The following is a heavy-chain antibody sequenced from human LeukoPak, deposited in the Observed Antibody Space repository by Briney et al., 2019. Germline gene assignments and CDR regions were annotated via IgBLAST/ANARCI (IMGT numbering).Heavy chain of an antibody. CDR2: INPNSGGT. V-gene: IGHV1-2*02. J-gene: IGHJ4*02. D-gene: IGHD2-2*01. Sequence: ASVKVSCKASGYTFTGYYMHWVRQAPGQGLEWMGWINPNSGGTNYAQKFQGRVTMTRDTSISTAYMELSRLRSDDTAVYYCARDPKGIVVVPAAMVDWGQGTLVTVSS. CDR1: GYTFTGYY. CDR3: ARDPKGIVVVPAAMVD.